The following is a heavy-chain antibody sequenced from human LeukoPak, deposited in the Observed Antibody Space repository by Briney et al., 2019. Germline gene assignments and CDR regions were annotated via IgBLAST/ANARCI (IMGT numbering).Heavy chain of an antibody. J-gene: IGHJ3*01. Sequence: SQTLSLTCAISGDNVSSDGVAGNWIRRSPSGGIEWLGRSYCSSRLYNDYADSVSSRINIYPDTTKNQFSLHLNSGTPEGTAVFYCAREWRNGFDFWAQGTMVTVSS. D-gene: IGHD3-3*01. CDR3: AREWRNGFDF. V-gene: IGHV6-1*01. CDR1: GDNVSSDGVA. CDR2: SYCSSRLYN.